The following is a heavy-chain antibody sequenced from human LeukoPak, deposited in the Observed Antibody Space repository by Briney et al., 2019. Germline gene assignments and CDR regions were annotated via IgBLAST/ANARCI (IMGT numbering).Heavy chain of an antibody. D-gene: IGHD2-21*02. J-gene: IGHJ5*02. V-gene: IGHV3-21*01. CDR2: ISSSSSYI. CDR1: GFTFSSYS. Sequence: PGGSLRLSCAASGFTFSSYSMNWVRQAPGKGLEWVSSISSSSSYIYYADSVKGRFTISRDNAKNSLYLPMNSLRAEDTAVYYCARDLSYCGGDCYSAWGQGTLVTVSS. CDR3: ARDLSYCGGDCYSA.